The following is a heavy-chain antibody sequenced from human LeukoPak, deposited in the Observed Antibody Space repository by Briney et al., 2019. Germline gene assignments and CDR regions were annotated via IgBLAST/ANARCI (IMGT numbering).Heavy chain of an antibody. J-gene: IGHJ4*02. CDR2: ISSSSSYT. CDR1: GFTFSDYY. CDR3: ARDFSGWDYYFGY. V-gene: IGHV3-11*06. D-gene: IGHD6-19*01. Sequence: PGGSLRLSCAASGFTFSDYYMSWIRQAPGKGLEWVSYISSSSSYTSYADSVKGRFTISRDNAKNSLYLQMNSLRAEDTAVYYCARDFSGWDYYFGYWGQGTLVTVSS.